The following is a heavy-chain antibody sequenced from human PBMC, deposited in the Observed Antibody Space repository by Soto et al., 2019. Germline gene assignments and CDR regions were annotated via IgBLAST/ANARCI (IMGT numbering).Heavy chain of an antibody. CDR2: VGGSGGSI. J-gene: IGHJ4*02. CDR1: GFTFSNNA. Sequence: EVQLLESGGGLVQPGGSLSLSCAASGFTFSNNAMSWVRQAPGRGLEWVSAVGGSGGSIFYVDSVKGRFTISRDNSKNTLFLQMNSLRAEDTAIYYCVKDRSSAWYGVGYWGQGTLVTVSS. D-gene: IGHD6-19*01. CDR3: VKDRSSAWYGVGY. V-gene: IGHV3-23*01.